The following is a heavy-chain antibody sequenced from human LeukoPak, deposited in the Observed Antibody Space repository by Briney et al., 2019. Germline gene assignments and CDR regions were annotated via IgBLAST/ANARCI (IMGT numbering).Heavy chain of an antibody. J-gene: IGHJ4*02. Sequence: KPGGSQRLSCAASGFTFSSYSMNWVRQAPGKGLEWVSYISSSSSYKYYADSVKGRFTISRDHAKNSLYLQMNSLRAEDTAVYYCATFGAIAAAGFDYWGQGTLVTVSS. V-gene: IGHV3-21*01. D-gene: IGHD6-13*01. CDR1: GFTFSSYS. CDR3: ATFGAIAAAGFDY. CDR2: ISSSSSYK.